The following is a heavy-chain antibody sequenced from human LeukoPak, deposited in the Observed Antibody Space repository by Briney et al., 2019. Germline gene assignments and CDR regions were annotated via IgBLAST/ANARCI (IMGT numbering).Heavy chain of an antibody. CDR2: IYPGDSDT. V-gene: IGHV5-51*01. J-gene: IGHJ4*02. CDR3: ARRRAGYCSGGSCQYYFDY. Sequence: GESPKISCRGSGYSFTSYWIGWGRQMPGEGLEGMGIIYPGDSDTRYSPSFQGQVTISADKSISTAYLQWSSLKASDTAMYYCARRRAGYCSGGSCQYYFDYWGQGTLVTVSS. D-gene: IGHD2-15*01. CDR1: GYSFTSYW.